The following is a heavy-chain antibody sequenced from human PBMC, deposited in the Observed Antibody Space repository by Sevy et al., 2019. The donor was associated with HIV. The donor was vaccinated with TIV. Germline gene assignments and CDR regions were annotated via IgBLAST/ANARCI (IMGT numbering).Heavy chain of an antibody. D-gene: IGHD6-19*01. J-gene: IGHJ5*02. CDR1: GYTFTGYY. Sequence: ASVKVSCKASGYTFTGYYMHWVRQAPGQGLEWMGWINPNSGGRNYAQKFQGRVTMTRDTSISTAYMELSRLRSDDTAVYYCARVMAEGWFDPWGQGTLVTVSS. CDR3: ARVMAEGWFDP. V-gene: IGHV1-2*02. CDR2: INPNSGGR.